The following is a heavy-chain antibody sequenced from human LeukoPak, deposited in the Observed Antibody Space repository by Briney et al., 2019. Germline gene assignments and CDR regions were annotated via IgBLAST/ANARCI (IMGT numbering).Heavy chain of an antibody. CDR2: IYYSGST. Sequence: SETLSLTCTVSGGSISSYYWSWIRQPPGKGLEWIGYIYYSGSTNYNPSLKSRVTKSVDTSKNQFSLKLSSVTAADTAVYYCAREGHDAFDIWGQGTMVTVSS. CDR3: AREGHDAFDI. V-gene: IGHV4-59*01. CDR1: GGSISSYY. J-gene: IGHJ3*02.